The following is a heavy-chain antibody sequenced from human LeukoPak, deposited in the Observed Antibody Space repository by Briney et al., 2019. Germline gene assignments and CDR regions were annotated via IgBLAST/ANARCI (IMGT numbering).Heavy chain of an antibody. CDR2: IYYSGST. Sequence: SETLSLTCTVSGGSISSYYWSWIRQPPGKGLEWIGNIYYSGSTNYNPSLKSRVTISVDTSKNQFSLKLSSVTAADTAVYYCARHNRNDCFDYWGQGTLVTVSS. V-gene: IGHV4-59*08. CDR1: GGSISSYY. CDR3: ARHNRNDCFDY. J-gene: IGHJ4*02.